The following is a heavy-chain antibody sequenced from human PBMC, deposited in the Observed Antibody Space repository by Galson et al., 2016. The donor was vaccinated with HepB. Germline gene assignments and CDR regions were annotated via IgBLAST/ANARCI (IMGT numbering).Heavy chain of an antibody. CDR2: IDIAGDT. CDR3: VRGVAGCDY. D-gene: IGHD6-19*01. Sequence: SLRLSCAASGFIFSNYAMHWVRQVAGTGLEWVSCIDIAGDTYYPDSVKGRFTISRENAKSTVYLQIKSLRAEDTAVYYCVRGVAGCDYWGQGTLVTVSS. V-gene: IGHV3-13*01. CDR1: GFIFSNYA. J-gene: IGHJ4*02.